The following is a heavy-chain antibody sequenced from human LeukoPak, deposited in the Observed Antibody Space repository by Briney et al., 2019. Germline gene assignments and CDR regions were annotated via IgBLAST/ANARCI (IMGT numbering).Heavy chain of an antibody. D-gene: IGHD3-10*01. J-gene: IGHJ4*02. CDR1: GFTVSSNY. CDR2: IKDGGIT. V-gene: IGHV4-34*01. Sequence: PGGSLRLSCAASGFTVSSNYMSWIRLPPGKGLEWIGEIKDGGITNYNPSLRSRVIISKDTSKNQLSLNLRSATAADTAVYYCVRGFEAVVGDSWGQGTLVTVSS. CDR3: VRGFEAVVGDS.